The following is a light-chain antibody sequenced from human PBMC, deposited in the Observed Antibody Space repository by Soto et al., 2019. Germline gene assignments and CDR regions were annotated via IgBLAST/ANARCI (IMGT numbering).Light chain of an antibody. CDR2: SNN. CDR3: AAWDDSLNGRV. V-gene: IGLV1-44*01. Sequence: QSVLTQPPSASGTPGQRVTISCSGSSSNIGSNTVNWYQQLPGTAPKLLIYSNNQRPSGVPDRFSGSKSGTSASLAISGLQSEDAADYYCAAWDDSLNGRVFGNGTKVTV. CDR1: SSNIGSNT. J-gene: IGLJ1*01.